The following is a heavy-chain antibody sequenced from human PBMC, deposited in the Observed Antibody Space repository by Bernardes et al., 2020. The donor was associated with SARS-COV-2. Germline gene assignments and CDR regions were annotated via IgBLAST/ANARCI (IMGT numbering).Heavy chain of an antibody. CDR2: IYYSGST. CDR1: GGSISSSSYY. Sequence: SETLSLTCTVSGGSISSSSYYWGWIRQPPGKGLEWIGSIYYSGSTYYNPSLKSRVTISVDTSKNQFSLKLSSVTAADTAVYYCARDGRSSSPFDYWGQGTLVTVSS. D-gene: IGHD6-6*01. V-gene: IGHV4-39*07. J-gene: IGHJ4*02. CDR3: ARDGRSSSPFDY.